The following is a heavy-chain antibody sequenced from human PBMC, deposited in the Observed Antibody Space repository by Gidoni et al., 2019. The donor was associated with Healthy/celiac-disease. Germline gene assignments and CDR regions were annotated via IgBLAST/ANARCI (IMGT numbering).Heavy chain of an antibody. D-gene: IGHD6-13*01. Sequence: EVQLVESGGGLVQPGGSLRLSCAASGFTFSSYEMNWVRQAPGKGLVCVSYISSSGSTIYYAYSVKGRFTIARDNAKNSLYLQMNSLRAEDTAVYYCARGMGGAAGNLVDYWGQGTLVTVSS. V-gene: IGHV3-48*03. J-gene: IGHJ4*02. CDR1: GFTFSSYE. CDR2: ISSSGSTI. CDR3: ARGMGGAAGNLVDY.